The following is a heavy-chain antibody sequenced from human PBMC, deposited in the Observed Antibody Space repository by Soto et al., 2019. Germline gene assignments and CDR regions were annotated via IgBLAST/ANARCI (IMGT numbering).Heavy chain of an antibody. J-gene: IGHJ5*02. CDR2: IYYSGST. CDR3: ARDDGLGWFDP. D-gene: IGHD3-10*01. Sequence: SETLSLTCTVSGGSISSYYWSWIRQPPGKGLEWIGYIYYSGSTNYNPSLKSRVTISVDTSKNQFSLKLSSVTAADTAVYYCARDDGLGWFDPWGQGTLVTVSS. V-gene: IGHV4-59*01. CDR1: GGSISSYY.